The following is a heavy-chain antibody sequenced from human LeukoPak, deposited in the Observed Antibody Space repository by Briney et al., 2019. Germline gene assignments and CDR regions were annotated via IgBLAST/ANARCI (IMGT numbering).Heavy chain of an antibody. CDR3: ASNAYYYGSGRYYGPFDY. D-gene: IGHD3-10*01. V-gene: IGHV3-21*01. CDR1: GFTFSSYS. J-gene: IGHJ4*02. CDR2: ISSSSYI. Sequence: PGGSLRLSCAASGFTFSSYSMNWVRQAPGKGLEWVSSISSSSYIYYADSVKGRFTISRDNAKNSLYLQMNSLRAEDTAVYYCASNAYYYGSGRYYGPFDYWGQGTLVTVSS.